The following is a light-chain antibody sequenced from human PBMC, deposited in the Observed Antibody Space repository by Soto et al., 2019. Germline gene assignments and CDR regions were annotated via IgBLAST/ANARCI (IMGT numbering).Light chain of an antibody. CDR2: SNN. V-gene: IGLV1-44*01. CDR1: SSNIGSNT. Sequence: QSVLTQPPSASGTPGQRVTISCSGSSSNIGSNTVNWYQQLPGTAPKLLIYSNNQRPSGVPDRFSGSKSGTSASLATSGLQSEDEADYYYAAWDDSLNGYVFGTGTKVTVL. J-gene: IGLJ1*01. CDR3: AAWDDSLNGYV.